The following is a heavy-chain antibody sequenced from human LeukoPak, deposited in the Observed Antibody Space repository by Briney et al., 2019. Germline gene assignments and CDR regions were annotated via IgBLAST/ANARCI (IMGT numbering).Heavy chain of an antibody. CDR1: GFTFSDYY. CDR2: ISSSGTTI. J-gene: IGHJ4*02. D-gene: IGHD3-10*01. V-gene: IGHV3-11*01. CDR3: ASLWGVNR. Sequence: GGSLRLSCAASGFTFSDYYMSWIRQPPGKGLEWVSYISSSGTTIYYADSVRGRFTVSRDNAKNSLYLQMDSLSAEYTAVYYCASLWGVNRWGQGTLVTVSS.